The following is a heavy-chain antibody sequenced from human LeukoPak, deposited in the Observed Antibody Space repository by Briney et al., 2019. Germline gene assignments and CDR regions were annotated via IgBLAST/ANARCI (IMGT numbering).Heavy chain of an antibody. V-gene: IGHV3-21*01. CDR2: ISSSSSYI. CDR1: GFTFSSYS. J-gene: IGHJ4*02. D-gene: IGHD3-3*01. Sequence: GGSLRLSCAASGFTFSSYSMNWVRQAPGKGLEWVSSISSSSSYIYYADSVKGRFTISRDNAKNSLYLQMNSLRAEDTAVYYCASLNYDFWRGYPRPFSFDYWGQGTLVTVSS. CDR3: ASLNYDFWRGYPRPFSFDY.